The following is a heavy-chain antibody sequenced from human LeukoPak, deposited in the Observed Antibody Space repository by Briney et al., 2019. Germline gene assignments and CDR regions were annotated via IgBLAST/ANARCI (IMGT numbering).Heavy chain of an antibody. CDR2: IYTSGST. V-gene: IGHV4-61*02. J-gene: IGHJ4*02. D-gene: IGHD2-8*02. Sequence: SETLSLTCTVSGGSISSSSYYWGWIRQPAGKGLEWIGRIYTSGSTNYNPSLKSRVTISVDTSKNQFSLKLSSVTAADTAVYYCASEGKLVLVDWGQGTLVTVSS. CDR1: GGSISSSSYY. CDR3: ASEGKLVLVD.